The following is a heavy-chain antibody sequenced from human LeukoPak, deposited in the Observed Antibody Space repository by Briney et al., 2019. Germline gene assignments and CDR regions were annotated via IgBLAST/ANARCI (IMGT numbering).Heavy chain of an antibody. Sequence: SETLSLTCAVSGGSISSSNWWGWVRQPPGKGLEWIGEINHSGSTNYNPSLKSRVTISVDTSKNQFSLKLSSVTAADTAVYYCARGYIETYKAACWFDPWGQGTLVTVSS. V-gene: IGHV4-4*02. D-gene: IGHD5-18*01. CDR2: INHSGST. CDR1: GGSISSSNW. J-gene: IGHJ5*02. CDR3: ARGYIETYKAACWFDP.